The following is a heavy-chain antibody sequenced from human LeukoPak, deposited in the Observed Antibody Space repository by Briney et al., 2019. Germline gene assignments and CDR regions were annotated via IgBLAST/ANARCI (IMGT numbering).Heavy chain of an antibody. J-gene: IGHJ4*02. Sequence: GGSLRLSCAASGFTFSSYSMNWVRQAPGKGLEWVSYISSSSSTIYYADSVKGRFTISRDNAKNSLYLQMNSLRAEDTAVYYCARGNNYYDSSGPFDYWGQGTLVTVSS. CDR3: ARGNNYYDSSGPFDY. CDR2: ISSSSSTI. D-gene: IGHD3-22*01. V-gene: IGHV3-48*04. CDR1: GFTFSSYS.